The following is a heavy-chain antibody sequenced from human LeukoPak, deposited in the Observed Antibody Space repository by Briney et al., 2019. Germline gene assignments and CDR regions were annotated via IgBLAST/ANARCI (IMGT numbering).Heavy chain of an antibody. D-gene: IGHD3-22*01. CDR2: IWYVGNNK. Sequence: SLRLSCAASGFTFSRNGMHWVRQAPGKGLEWVALIWYVGNNKYYADSVKGRFTISRDNSKNTLYLQMNSLRAEDTAMYYCARDYGTMTVAAVQGYFDYWGQGTLVTVSS. CDR1: GFTFSRNG. J-gene: IGHJ4*02. CDR3: ARDYGTMTVAAVQGYFDY. V-gene: IGHV3-33*01.